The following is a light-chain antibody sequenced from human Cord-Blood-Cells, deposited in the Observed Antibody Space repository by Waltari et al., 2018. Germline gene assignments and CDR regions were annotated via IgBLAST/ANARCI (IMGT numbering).Light chain of an antibody. CDR3: QQSYSIPLT. V-gene: IGKV1-39*01. CDR1: QSISSY. Sequence: DIQMTKSPSSPSASVGDRVTITCRASQSISSYLNLYQQKPGKAPKLLIDAASSLQSGVPSRFSGSGSGTEFTLTISSLQPEDFATYYCQQSYSIPLTFGGGTKVEIK. J-gene: IGKJ4*02. CDR2: AAS.